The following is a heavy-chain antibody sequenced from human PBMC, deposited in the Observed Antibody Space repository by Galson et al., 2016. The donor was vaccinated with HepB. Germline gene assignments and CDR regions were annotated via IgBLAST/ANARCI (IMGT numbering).Heavy chain of an antibody. CDR1: GFTLGYSW. J-gene: IGHJ4*02. Sequence: SLRLSCAASGFTLGYSWMSWFRHTPGKGLELVANLNEHGTDTYYVDPMKGRFTISRDNAKNLLFLQMNSLRPEDTGVYFCARNNGPNTADFWGQGTLVTVSS. CDR3: ARNNGPNTADF. CDR2: LNEHGTDT. D-gene: IGHD2-8*01. V-gene: IGHV3-7*01.